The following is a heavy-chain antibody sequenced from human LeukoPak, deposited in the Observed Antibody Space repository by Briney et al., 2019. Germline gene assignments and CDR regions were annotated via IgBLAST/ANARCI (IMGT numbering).Heavy chain of an antibody. CDR2: INSDGSST. V-gene: IGHV3-74*01. Sequence: GGSLSLTCTASGFTFNNYWMHWVRQAPGKGLVWVSRINSDGSSTGYADSVRGRFTISRDTAKNTLYLQMNSVRVEDTAMYYCAREEYRLRRGARLDHWGQGTLVIVSS. D-gene: IGHD2-2*01. J-gene: IGHJ4*02. CDR3: AREEYRLRRGARLDH. CDR1: GFTFNNYW.